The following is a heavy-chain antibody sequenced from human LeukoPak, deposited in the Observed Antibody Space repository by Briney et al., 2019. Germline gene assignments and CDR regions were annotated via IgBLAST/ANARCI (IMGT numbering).Heavy chain of an antibody. CDR2: ISSSGSTI. CDR3: TTDRVGEPHLFGYYYYYYMDV. D-gene: IGHD1-26*01. Sequence: PGGSLRLSCAASGFTFSSYEMNWLRQAPGKGLEGVSYISSSGSTIYYADSVKGRFTISRDNAKNSLYLQMNSLKTEDTAVYYCTTDRVGEPHLFGYYYYYYMDVWGKGTTVTISS. CDR1: GFTFSSYE. J-gene: IGHJ6*03. V-gene: IGHV3-48*03.